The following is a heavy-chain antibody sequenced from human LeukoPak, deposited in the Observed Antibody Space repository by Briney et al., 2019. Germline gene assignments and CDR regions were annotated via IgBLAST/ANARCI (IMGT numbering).Heavy chain of an antibody. CDR2: INHSGST. D-gene: IGHD2-15*01. Sequence: SETLSLTCAVYGGSFSGYYWSWIRQPPGKGLEWMGEINHSGSTNYNPSLKSRVTISVDTSKNQFSLKLSSVTAADTAVYYCARLWAPYCSGGSCYSGNFDYWGQGTLVTVSS. CDR3: ARLWAPYCSGGSCYSGNFDY. CDR1: GGSFSGYY. V-gene: IGHV4-34*01. J-gene: IGHJ4*02.